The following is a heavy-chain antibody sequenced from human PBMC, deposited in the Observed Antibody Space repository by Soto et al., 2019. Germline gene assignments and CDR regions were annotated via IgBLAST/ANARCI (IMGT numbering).Heavy chain of an antibody. CDR2: IYYTGST. V-gene: IGHV4-31*03. CDR3: ARDSGHDSKYFDY. J-gene: IGHJ4*02. D-gene: IGHD5-12*01. Sequence: SETLSLTCTFSGGSISSGGYYWSWIRQHPGKGLEWIGYIYYTGSTYYNPSLKSRVTISVDTSKNQFSLKLSSVTAADTAVYYCARDSGHDSKYFDYWGQGTLVTVSS. CDR1: GGSISSGGYY.